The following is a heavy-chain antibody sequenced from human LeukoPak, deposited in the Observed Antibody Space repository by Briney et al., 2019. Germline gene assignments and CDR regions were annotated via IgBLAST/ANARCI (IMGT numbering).Heavy chain of an antibody. CDR3: ARAHNDILTGYSNPPDY. Sequence: SETLSLSCAVYGGSFNGYYWSWIRQPPGKGLEWIGEINHIGSTNYNPSLKSRVTISVDMSKNQFSLKLSSVTAADTAVYYCARAHNDILTGYSNPPDYWGQGTLVTVSS. D-gene: IGHD3-9*01. V-gene: IGHV4-34*01. J-gene: IGHJ4*02. CDR1: GGSFNGYY. CDR2: INHIGST.